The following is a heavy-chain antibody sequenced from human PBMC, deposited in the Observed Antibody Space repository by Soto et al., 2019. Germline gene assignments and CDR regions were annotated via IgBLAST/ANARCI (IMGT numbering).Heavy chain of an antibody. CDR2: IHYNGNT. Sequence: PSETLSLTCTVSGDSISSYSWSWIRQPPGKGLEWIGNIHYNGNTKYSPSLKSRVTMSVDTSKNHFSLKLISVTTADTAVYYCAREVNYYDSSGYYHYFDYWGQGTLATVSS. CDR3: AREVNYYDSSGYYHYFDY. J-gene: IGHJ4*02. D-gene: IGHD3-22*01. CDR1: GDSISSYS. V-gene: IGHV4-59*01.